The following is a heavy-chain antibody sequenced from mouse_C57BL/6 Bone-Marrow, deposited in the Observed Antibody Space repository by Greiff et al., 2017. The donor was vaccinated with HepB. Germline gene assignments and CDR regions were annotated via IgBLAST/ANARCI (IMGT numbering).Heavy chain of an antibody. V-gene: IGHV10-1*01. J-gene: IGHJ4*01. D-gene: IGHD2-1*01. CDR3: VRRGNYWAMDY. CDR2: IRSKSNNYAT. Sequence: EVMLVESGGGLVQPKGSLKLSCAASGFSFNTYAMNWVRQAPGKGLEWVARIRSKSNNYATYYADSVKDRFTISRDDSESMLYLQMNNLKTEDTAMYYCVRRGNYWAMDYWGQGTSVTVSS. CDR1: GFSFNTYA.